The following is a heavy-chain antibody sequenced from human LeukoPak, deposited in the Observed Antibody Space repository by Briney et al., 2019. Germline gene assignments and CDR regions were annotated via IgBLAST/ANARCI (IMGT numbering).Heavy chain of an antibody. J-gene: IGHJ3*02. CDR1: GFTFTMFG. Sequence: HVGTLRLSCGASGFTFTMFGMNWVRQASGKGLEGGSYLDARSGIVYYADSVQGRFPISRDDAKDSVFLQMNSLRVDDTAVYYCARTYDFGRGPPGDAFDNWGQGTLVTVPS. V-gene: IGHV3-48*01. CDR2: LDARSGIV. CDR3: ARTYDFGRGPPGDAFDN. D-gene: IGHD3-3*01.